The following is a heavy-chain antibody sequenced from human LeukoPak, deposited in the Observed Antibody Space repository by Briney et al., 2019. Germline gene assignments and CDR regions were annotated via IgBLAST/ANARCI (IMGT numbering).Heavy chain of an antibody. V-gene: IGHV7-4-1*02. CDR2: INTNTGNP. CDR1: GYTFTGYY. Sequence: ASVKVSCKASGYTFTGYYMHWVRQAPGQGLEWMGWINTNTGNPTYAQGFTGRFVFSLDTSVSTAYLQISSLKAEDTAVYYCARVPAAAGTSYWGQGTLVTVSS. J-gene: IGHJ4*02. CDR3: ARVPAAAGTSY. D-gene: IGHD6-13*01.